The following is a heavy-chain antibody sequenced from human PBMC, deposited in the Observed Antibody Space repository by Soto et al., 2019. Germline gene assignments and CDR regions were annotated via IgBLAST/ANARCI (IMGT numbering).Heavy chain of an antibody. J-gene: IGHJ3*02. D-gene: IGHD3-10*01. CDR1: GFTFTMYG. CDR2: ISVGATRT. CDR3: AKAGGYMYDAFDI. V-gene: IGHV3-23*01. Sequence: HPGGSLRLSCAASGFTFTMYGMNWVRQAPGKGLEWVSGISVGATRTYYADSVKGRFSISRDDSKNTLSLQMNSLRGDDTAVYYCAKAGGYMYDAFDIWGQGTMVTVSS.